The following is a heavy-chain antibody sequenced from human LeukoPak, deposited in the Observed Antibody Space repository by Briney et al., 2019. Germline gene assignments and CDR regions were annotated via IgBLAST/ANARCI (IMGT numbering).Heavy chain of an antibody. CDR1: GFTFSSYA. D-gene: IGHD1-1*01. Sequence: GGSLRLSCAASGFTFSSYAMSWVRQAPGKGLEWVSGISGSSGSTYYADSVKGRFTISRDNSKNTLYLQMNSLRAEDTAVYYCAQDPPRRAAGTGVYWGQGTLVTVSS. V-gene: IGHV3-23*01. J-gene: IGHJ4*02. CDR2: ISGSSGST. CDR3: AQDPPRRAAGTGVY.